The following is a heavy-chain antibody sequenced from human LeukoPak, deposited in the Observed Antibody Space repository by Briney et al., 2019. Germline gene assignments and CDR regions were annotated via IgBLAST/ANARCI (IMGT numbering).Heavy chain of an antibody. CDR2: INPNSGGA. J-gene: IGHJ3*02. D-gene: IGHD6-13*01. Sequence: ASVTVSCKASGYTFTDYYMHWVRQAPGQGLEWMGWINPNSGGADYAQKFQGRVTMTWDTSITTAYMELSRLRSDDTAVYYCAPGIAAAGTIGHGGFDAFDIWGQGTMVTVSS. CDR1: GYTFTDYY. CDR3: APGIAAAGTIGHGGFDAFDI. V-gene: IGHV1-2*02.